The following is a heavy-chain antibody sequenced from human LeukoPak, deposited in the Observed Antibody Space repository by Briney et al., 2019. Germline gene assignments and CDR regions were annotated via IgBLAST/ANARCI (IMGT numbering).Heavy chain of an antibody. V-gene: IGHV3-23*01. D-gene: IGHD3-16*01. CDR1: GFTLSSYA. J-gene: IGHJ4*02. CDR2: ISGRGGST. CDR3: AKDLPGGAGDY. Sequence: GGSLRLSCAASGFTLSSYAMSWVRQAPGKGLEWVSAISGRGGSTYYADSVEGRFTISRDNSNNTLYLQMNSQRAEDTAVYYCAKDLPGGAGDYWGQGTLVTVSS.